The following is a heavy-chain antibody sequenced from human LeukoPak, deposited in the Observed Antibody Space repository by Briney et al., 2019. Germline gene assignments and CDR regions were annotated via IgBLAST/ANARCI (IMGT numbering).Heavy chain of an antibody. D-gene: IGHD3-10*01. J-gene: IGHJ6*03. Sequence: SETLSFTGTVSVGSISTGGYYWSWIRQHPRKCLDCIGYIYYSGSTYYNPSLKSRVTISVDTSKNQFSLKLSSVTAADTAVYYCARGRGGSDYYYMDVWGKGTTVTVSS. CDR1: VGSISTGGYY. V-gene: IGHV4-31*03. CDR2: IYYSGST. CDR3: ARGRGGSDYYYMDV.